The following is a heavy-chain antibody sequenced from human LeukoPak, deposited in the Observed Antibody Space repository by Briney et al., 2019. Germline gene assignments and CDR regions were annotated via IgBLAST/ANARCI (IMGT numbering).Heavy chain of an antibody. CDR3: ARDLWAHPPGLN. D-gene: IGHD1-1*01. CDR1: GYTFTSYA. CDR2: INAGNGNT. Sequence: GASVKVSCKASGYTFTSYAMHWVRQAPGQRLEWMGWINAGNGNTKYSQKFQGRVTITRDTSASTAYMELSSLRSEDTAVYYCARDLWAHPPGLNWGQGTLVTVSS. J-gene: IGHJ4*02. V-gene: IGHV1-3*01.